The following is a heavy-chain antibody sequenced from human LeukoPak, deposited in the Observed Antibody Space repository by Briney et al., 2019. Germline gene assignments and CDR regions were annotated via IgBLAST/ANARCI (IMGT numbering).Heavy chain of an antibody. V-gene: IGHV3-13*01. D-gene: IGHD1-26*01. CDR1: GFTFTAYD. J-gene: IGHJ4*02. Sequence: PGGSLRLSCAASGFTFTAYDMNWVRQATGKSLEWVSPIGTAGDTYYPGSVKGRFTISRENAKNSLYLQMNSLRAGDTAVYYCAKVPPGWELLPLYYFDYWGQGTLVTVSS. CDR3: AKVPPGWELLPLYYFDY. CDR2: IGTAGDT.